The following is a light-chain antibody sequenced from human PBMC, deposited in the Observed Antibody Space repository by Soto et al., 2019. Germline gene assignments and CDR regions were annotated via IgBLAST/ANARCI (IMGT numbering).Light chain of an antibody. CDR2: GAS. Sequence: EFVLTQSPGTLSLSPGERATLSCRASQSVSSSYLAWYQQKPGQAPRILIYGASTRATGIPDRFSGSGSGSDFTLTISRLEPEDFALYYCQQYGSSPPLTFGGGTKVVIK. CDR1: QSVSSSY. CDR3: QQYGSSPPLT. J-gene: IGKJ4*01. V-gene: IGKV3-20*01.